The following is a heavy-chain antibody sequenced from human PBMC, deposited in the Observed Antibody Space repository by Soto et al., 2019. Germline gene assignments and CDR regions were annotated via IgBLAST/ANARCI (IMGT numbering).Heavy chain of an antibody. Sequence: HGESLKISCKGSGYSFTSYWISWVRQMPGKGLEWMGRIDPSDSYTNYSPSFQGHVTISADKSISTAYLQWSSLKASDTAMYYCASADYDILTGYSGMDVWGQGTTVTVSS. CDR1: GYSFTSYW. CDR3: ASADYDILTGYSGMDV. J-gene: IGHJ6*02. V-gene: IGHV5-10-1*01. CDR2: IDPSDSYT. D-gene: IGHD3-9*01.